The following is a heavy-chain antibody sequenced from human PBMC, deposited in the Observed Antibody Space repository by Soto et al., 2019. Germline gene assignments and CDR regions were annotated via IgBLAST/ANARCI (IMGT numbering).Heavy chain of an antibody. CDR3: ATSGANYDILTGYPPTDY. J-gene: IGHJ4*02. CDR1: GYTLTELS. Sequence: ASVKVSCKVSGYTLTELSMHWGRQAPGKRLEWMGGFDPEDGETICAQKFQGRVTMTEDTSTDTAYMELSSLRSEDTAVYYCATSGANYDILTGYPPTDYWGQGTLVTVSS. D-gene: IGHD3-9*01. V-gene: IGHV1-24*01. CDR2: FDPEDGET.